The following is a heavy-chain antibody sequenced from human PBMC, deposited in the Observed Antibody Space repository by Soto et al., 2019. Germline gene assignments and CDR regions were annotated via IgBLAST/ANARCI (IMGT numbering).Heavy chain of an antibody. Sequence: QVQLQESGPGLVKPSETLSLTCTVSGGSISSYYWSWIRQPPGKGLEWIGYIYYSGSTNYNPSLKSRVTISVDTSKNQFSLKLSAVTAADTAVYYCARDRFWGGYDDLSKAFDIWGQGTMVTVSS. D-gene: IGHD5-12*01. V-gene: IGHV4-59*01. J-gene: IGHJ3*02. CDR3: ARDRFWGGYDDLSKAFDI. CDR1: GGSISSYY. CDR2: IYYSGST.